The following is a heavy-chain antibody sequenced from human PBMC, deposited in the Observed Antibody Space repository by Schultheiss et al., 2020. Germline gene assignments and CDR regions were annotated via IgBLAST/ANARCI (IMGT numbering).Heavy chain of an antibody. CDR3: ARGRGSSLPDAFDI. CDR2: ISAYNGNT. Sequence: ASVKVSCKASGGTFSSYAISWVRQAPGQGLEWMGWISAYNGNTNYAQKLQGRVTMTTDTSTSTAYMELRSLRSDDTAVYYCARGRGSSLPDAFDIWGQGTMVTVSS. CDR1: GGTFSSYA. D-gene: IGHD6-13*01. V-gene: IGHV1-18*01. J-gene: IGHJ3*02.